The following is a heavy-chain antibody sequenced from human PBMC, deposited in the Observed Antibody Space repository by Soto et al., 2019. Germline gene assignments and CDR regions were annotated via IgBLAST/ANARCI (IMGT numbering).Heavy chain of an antibody. CDR3: ARGHRRGSYYGFYFDY. J-gene: IGHJ4*02. D-gene: IGHD1-26*01. V-gene: IGHV4-34*01. Sequence: SETLSLTCAVYGGSFSGYYWSWIRQPPGKGLEWIGEINHSGSTNYNPSLKSRVTISVDTSKNQFSLKLSSVTAAGTAVYYCARGHRRGSYYGFYFDYWGQGTLVTVSS. CDR2: INHSGST. CDR1: GGSFSGYY.